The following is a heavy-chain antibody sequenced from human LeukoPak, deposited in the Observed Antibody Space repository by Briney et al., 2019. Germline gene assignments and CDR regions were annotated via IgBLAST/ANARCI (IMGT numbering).Heavy chain of an antibody. V-gene: IGHV4-39*01. D-gene: IGHD5-12*01. CDR1: GGSISSSSDY. CDR2: IYYSGRT. J-gene: IGHJ4*02. Sequence: PSETLSLTCTVSGGSISSSSDYWGWIRKPPGKGLAWIGSIYYSGRTYYNPSLKSRVTISVDTSKNQFSLKLSSVTAADTAVYYCARRRWVRGPDVVNPFDYWGQGTLVTVSS. CDR3: ARRRWVRGPDVVNPFDY.